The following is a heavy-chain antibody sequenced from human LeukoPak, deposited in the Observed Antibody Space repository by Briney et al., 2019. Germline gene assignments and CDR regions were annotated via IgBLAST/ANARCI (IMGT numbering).Heavy chain of an antibody. CDR3: ARAYSSKSPYYFDY. Sequence: GGSLRLSCTASGFIFDDYAMHWVRQAPGKGLEWVSGISWSSGSLGYADSVKGRFIISRDNAKNCLYLQMNSLRAEDTALYHCARAYSSKSPYYFDYWGQGTLVTVSS. V-gene: IGHV3-9*01. D-gene: IGHD6-13*01. J-gene: IGHJ4*02. CDR1: GFIFDDYA. CDR2: ISWSSGSL.